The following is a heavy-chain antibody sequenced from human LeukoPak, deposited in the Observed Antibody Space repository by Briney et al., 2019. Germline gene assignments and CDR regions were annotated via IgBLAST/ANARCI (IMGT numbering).Heavy chain of an antibody. CDR2: ISYDGSNK. J-gene: IGHJ4*02. D-gene: IGHD3-10*01. CDR3: ASYYGSGSYYGGALDY. CDR1: GFTFSRYG. Sequence: GGSLRLSCAASGFTFSRYGMNWVRQAPGKGLEWVALISYDGSNKYYADSVKGRFTISRDDSKNTLYLQMNSLRAEDTAVYYCASYYGSGSYYGGALDYWGQGTLVTVSS. V-gene: IGHV3-30*03.